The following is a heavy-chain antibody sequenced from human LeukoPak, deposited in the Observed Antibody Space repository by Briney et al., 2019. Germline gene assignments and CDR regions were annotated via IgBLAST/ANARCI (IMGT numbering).Heavy chain of an antibody. CDR1: GFTFSSYG. Sequence: GGSLRLSCAASGFTFSSYGMHWVRQAPGKGLEWEAVISYDGSNKYYADSVKGRFTISRDNSKNTLYLQMNSLRAEDTAVYYCAKDPRDYYDSSGYYYRWFYFDYWGQGTLVTVSS. J-gene: IGHJ4*02. CDR3: AKDPRDYYDSSGYYYRWFYFDY. V-gene: IGHV3-30*18. D-gene: IGHD3-22*01. CDR2: ISYDGSNK.